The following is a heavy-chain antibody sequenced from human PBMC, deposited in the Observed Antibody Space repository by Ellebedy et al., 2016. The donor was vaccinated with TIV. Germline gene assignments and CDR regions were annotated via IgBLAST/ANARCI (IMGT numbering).Heavy chain of an antibody. CDR1: GLSFSAYA. D-gene: IGHD1-26*01. J-gene: IGHJ6*02. CDR3: AKYSGGSRVYYYYGMDV. V-gene: IGHV3-23*01. CDR2: VSGSGGST. Sequence: GESLKISXAASGLSFSAYAMSWVRQAPGKGLEWVSAVSGSGGSTYYADSVKGRFTISRDNSKNTLYLQMNSLRAEDTALYYCAKYSGGSRVYYYYGMDVWGQGTTVTVSS.